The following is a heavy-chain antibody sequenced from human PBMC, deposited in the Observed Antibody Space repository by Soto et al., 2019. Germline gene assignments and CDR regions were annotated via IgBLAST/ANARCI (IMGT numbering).Heavy chain of an antibody. V-gene: IGHV4-34*01. CDR3: ARKFTVTTLRWFDP. Sequence: PSETLSLTCAVSGGSFSGYYWSWIRQPPGKGLEWIGEINHSGSTNYNPSLKSRVTISVDTSKNQFSLKLSSVTAADTAVYYCARKFTVTTLRWFDPWGQGTLVTVSS. J-gene: IGHJ5*02. D-gene: IGHD4-4*01. CDR2: INHSGST. CDR1: GGSFSGYY.